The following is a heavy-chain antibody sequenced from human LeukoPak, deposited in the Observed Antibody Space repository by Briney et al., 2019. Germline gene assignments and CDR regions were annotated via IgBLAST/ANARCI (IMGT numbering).Heavy chain of an antibody. CDR2: ISSSSSYI. D-gene: IGHD3-9*01. CDR1: GFTFSSYS. J-gene: IGHJ4*02. CDR3: ARVSRNDILTGYYLYYFDY. Sequence: GRSLRLSCAASGFTFSSYSMNWVRQAPGKGLEWVSSISSSSSYIYYADSVKGRFTISRDNAKNSLYLQMNSLRAEDTAVYYCARVSRNDILTGYYLYYFDYWGQGTLVTVSS. V-gene: IGHV3-21*01.